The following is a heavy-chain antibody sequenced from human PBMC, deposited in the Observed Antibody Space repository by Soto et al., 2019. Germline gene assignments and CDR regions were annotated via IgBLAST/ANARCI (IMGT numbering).Heavy chain of an antibody. V-gene: IGHV1-58*01. J-gene: IGHJ4*02. CDR2: IVVCSGNT. Sequence: ASVKVSCKASGFTFTNSFVQWVRQARGQRLEWIGWIVVCSGNTKYAQKFQERVTITRDMSTSTAYMELSSLRSEDTAVYYCSRDSPPPREWGQGTLVTVSS. CDR3: SRDSPPPRE. CDR1: GFTFTNSF.